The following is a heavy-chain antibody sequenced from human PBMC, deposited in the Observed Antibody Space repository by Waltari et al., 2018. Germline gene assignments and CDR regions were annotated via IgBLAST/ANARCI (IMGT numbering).Heavy chain of an antibody. Sequence: QVQLQESGPGLVKPSGTLSLTCAVSGGSISGHNWWSWVRQPPGKGLEWIGEIYHSGSTNYNPSLKSRVTISVDKSKNEFSLKLSSVTAADTALYYCAKNGWDYGDSDYWGQGTLVTVSS. CDR2: IYHSGST. J-gene: IGHJ4*02. CDR1: GGSISGHNW. V-gene: IGHV4-4*02. D-gene: IGHD4-17*01. CDR3: AKNGWDYGDSDY.